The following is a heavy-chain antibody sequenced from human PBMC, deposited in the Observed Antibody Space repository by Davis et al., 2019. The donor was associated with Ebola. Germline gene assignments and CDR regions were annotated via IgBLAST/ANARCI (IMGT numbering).Heavy chain of an antibody. D-gene: IGHD6-6*01. J-gene: IGHJ6*02. CDR2: IYYSGST. CDR3: ARRIGSRSWGYYYYGMDV. Sequence: MPSETLSLTCTVSGGSISSSSYYWGWIRQPPGKGLEWIGSIYYSGSTYYNPSLKSRVTISVDTSKNQFSLKLSSVTAADTAVYYCARRIGSRSWGYYYYGMDVWGQGTTVTVSS. V-gene: IGHV4-39*07. CDR1: GGSISSSSYY.